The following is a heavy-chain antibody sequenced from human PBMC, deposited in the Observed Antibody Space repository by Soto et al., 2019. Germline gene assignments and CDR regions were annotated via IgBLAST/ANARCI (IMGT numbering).Heavy chain of an antibody. V-gene: IGHV1-69*04. CDR2: IIPVLGMA. CDR3: SRGQYYGSGWGFID. CDR1: GGTFSSYT. J-gene: IGHJ4*02. Sequence: QVQLVQTGAEVRKPGSSVKVSCKASGGTFSSYTINWVRQAPGQGLEWRGRIIPVLGMANLAQRFQGRFTITAAKSTTTTYMQLSSLPSADTAVYYCSRGQYYGSGWGFIDWGQGTLVIVSS. D-gene: IGHD3-10*01.